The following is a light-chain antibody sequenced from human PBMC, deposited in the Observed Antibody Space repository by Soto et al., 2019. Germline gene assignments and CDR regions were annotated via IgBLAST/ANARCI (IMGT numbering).Light chain of an antibody. Sequence: QSALTQSASISGSPGQSITISCTGSSSDIGGYNSVSWYQQHPGKAPRLMIYEVTNRPSEVSSRFSGSKSGNTASLTISGLQAEDEADYYCFSRTSSTIRTTLYLFGTGTKLTVL. V-gene: IGLV2-14*01. CDR1: SSDIGGYNS. J-gene: IGLJ1*01. CDR3: FSRTSSTIRTTLYL. CDR2: EVT.